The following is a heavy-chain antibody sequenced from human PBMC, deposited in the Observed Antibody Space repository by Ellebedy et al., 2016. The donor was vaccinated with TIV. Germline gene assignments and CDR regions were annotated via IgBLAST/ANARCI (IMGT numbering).Heavy chain of an antibody. CDR3: ARATQWLAFES. D-gene: IGHD6-19*01. J-gene: IGHJ4*02. CDR1: GFAVSSGA. CDR2: IFTDDTAERT. Sequence: PGGSLRLSCGASGFAVSSGAMGWVRQAPGKGLEYVSVIFTDDTAERTNSADSVKGRFSISRDISKNTLFLQMNILGAEDTAVYYCARATQWLAFESWGQGTLVTVSS. V-gene: IGHV3-53*01.